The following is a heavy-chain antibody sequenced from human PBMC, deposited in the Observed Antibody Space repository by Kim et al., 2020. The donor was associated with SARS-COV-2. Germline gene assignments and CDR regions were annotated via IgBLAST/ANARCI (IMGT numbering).Heavy chain of an antibody. Sequence: GGSLRLSCAASGFTFGDYAMHWVRQAPGKGLEWVAGVSCNSGSIDYADSVKGRFTISRDNAKNSLFLQMNSLRAEDTALYYCVKEPYCSSTNCYFNYFDYWGQGALVTLSS. J-gene: IGHJ4*02. D-gene: IGHD2-2*01. CDR2: VSCNSGSI. V-gene: IGHV3-9*01. CDR3: VKEPYCSSTNCYFNYFDY. CDR1: GFTFGDYA.